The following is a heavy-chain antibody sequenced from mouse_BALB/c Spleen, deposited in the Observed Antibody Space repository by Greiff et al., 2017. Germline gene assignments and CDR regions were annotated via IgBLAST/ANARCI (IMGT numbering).Heavy chain of an antibody. Sequence: EVHLVESGPELVKPGASVKIPCKASGYTFTDYNMDWVKQSHGKSLEWIGDINPNNGGTIYNQKFKGKATLTVDKSSSTAYMELRSLTSEDTAVYYCARGDDGYSRFAYWGQGTLVTVSA. J-gene: IGHJ3*01. D-gene: IGHD2-3*01. V-gene: IGHV1-18*01. CDR2: INPNNGGT. CDR3: ARGDDGYSRFAY. CDR1: GYTFTDYN.